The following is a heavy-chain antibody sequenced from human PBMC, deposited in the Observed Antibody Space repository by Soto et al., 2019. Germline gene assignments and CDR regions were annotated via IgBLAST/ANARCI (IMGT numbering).Heavy chain of an antibody. V-gene: IGHV3-30*18. CDR3: AKVFEKLHSTSIAAAGRRWFDP. J-gene: IGHJ5*02. CDR2: ISYDGSNK. Sequence: QVQLVESGGGVVQPGRSLRLSCAASGFTFSSYGMHWVRQAPGKGLEWVAVISYDGSNKYYADSVKGRFTISRDNSKTALYLQMSSLRAEDTAVYYCAKVFEKLHSTSIAAAGRRWFDPWGQGTLVTVSS. D-gene: IGHD6-13*01. CDR1: GFTFSSYG.